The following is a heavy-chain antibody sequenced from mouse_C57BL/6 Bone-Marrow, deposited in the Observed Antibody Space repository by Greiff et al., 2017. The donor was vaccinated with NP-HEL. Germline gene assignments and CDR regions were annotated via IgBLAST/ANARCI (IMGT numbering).Heavy chain of an antibody. V-gene: IGHV5-4*01. D-gene: IGHD2-12*01. CDR3: ARDPPAYDVNWYFDV. Sequence: EVQGVESGGGLVKPGGSLKLSCAASGFTFSSYAMSWVRQTPEKRLEWVATISDGGSYTYYPDNVKGRFTISRVNAKNNLYLQMSHLKSEDTAMYYCARDPPAYDVNWYFDVWGTGTTVTVSS. CDR2: ISDGGSYT. CDR1: GFTFSSYA. J-gene: IGHJ1*03.